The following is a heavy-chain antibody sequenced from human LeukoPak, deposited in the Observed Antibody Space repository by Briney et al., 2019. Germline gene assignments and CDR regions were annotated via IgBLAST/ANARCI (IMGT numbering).Heavy chain of an antibody. Sequence: GGSLRLSCAASRFTFDDYAMHWGRQAPGKGLEWGSGISWNRGSIGYADSVKGRFTISRDNAKNSRYLQMNSLRDEDMALYYCAKGLSSGWLEWFDPWGQGTLVTVSS. D-gene: IGHD6-19*01. CDR1: RFTFDDYA. J-gene: IGHJ5*02. V-gene: IGHV3-9*03. CDR3: AKGLSSGWLEWFDP. CDR2: ISWNRGSI.